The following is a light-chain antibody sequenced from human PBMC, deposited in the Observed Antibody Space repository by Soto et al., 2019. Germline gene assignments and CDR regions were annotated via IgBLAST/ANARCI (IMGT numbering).Light chain of an antibody. J-gene: IGLJ2*01. CDR1: SSDVGGYNY. V-gene: IGLV2-14*01. CDR2: DVS. Sequence: QSALTQPASVSGSPGQSITISCTGTSSDVGGYNYVSWYQQHTGKAPKLMIYDVSNRPSGVSNRFSGSKSGSTASLTISGLQAEDEADYLCSSYTISKGVFGGGTMLTVL. CDR3: SSYTISKGV.